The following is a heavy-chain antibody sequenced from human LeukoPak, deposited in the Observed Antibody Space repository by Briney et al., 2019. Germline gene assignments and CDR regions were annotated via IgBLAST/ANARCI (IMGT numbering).Heavy chain of an antibody. V-gene: IGHV4-61*01. J-gene: IGHJ4*02. CDR3: ARGPYDIFEY. CDR2: IYYSGST. D-gene: IGHD3-9*01. Sequence: ASETLSLTCTVSGGSVSGGSYYWSWIRQPPGKGLEWIGYIYYSGSTNYNPSLKSRVTISVDTSKNQFSLKLSSVTAADTAVYYCARGPYDIFEYWGQETLVTVSS. CDR1: GGSVSGGSYY.